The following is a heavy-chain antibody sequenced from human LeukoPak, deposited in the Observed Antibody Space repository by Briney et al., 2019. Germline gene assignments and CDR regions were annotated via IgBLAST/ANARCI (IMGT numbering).Heavy chain of an antibody. Sequence: SETLSLTCAVYGGSFSGYYWSWVRQPPGKGLEWIGEINHSGSTNYNPSLKSRVTISVDTSKNQFSLKLSSVTAADTAVYYCARDSSSWYFDYWGQGTLVTVSS. D-gene: IGHD6-13*01. J-gene: IGHJ4*02. CDR1: GGSFSGYY. CDR2: INHSGST. V-gene: IGHV4-34*01. CDR3: ARDSSSWYFDY.